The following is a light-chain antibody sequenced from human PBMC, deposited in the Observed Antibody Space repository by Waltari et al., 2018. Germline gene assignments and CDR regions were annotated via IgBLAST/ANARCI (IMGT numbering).Light chain of an antibody. Sequence: QSSLTQPASVSGSPGQSITISCTGTGSDVGGYDSVPWYQRHPGKVPKVMIYDVNKRPSGVSDRFSGSKSGYTASLTISGLQAQDEADYYCSSYTSSRAIFVFGIGTKVTVL. CDR3: SSYTSSRAIFV. V-gene: IGLV2-14*01. J-gene: IGLJ1*01. CDR1: GSDVGGYDS. CDR2: DVN.